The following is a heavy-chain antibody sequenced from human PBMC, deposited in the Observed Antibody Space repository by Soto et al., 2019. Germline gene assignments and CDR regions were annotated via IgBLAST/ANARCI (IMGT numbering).Heavy chain of an antibody. CDR2: INHSGST. D-gene: IGHD6-19*01. J-gene: IGHJ4*02. CDR1: GGSFSGYY. Sequence: SETLSLTCAVYGGSFSGYYWSWIRQPPGKGLEWIGEINHSGSTNYNPSLKSRVTISVDTSKDQFSLKLSSVTAADTAVYYCARISSSGWYAVNQVLYYFDYWGQGTLVTVFS. V-gene: IGHV4-34*01. CDR3: ARISSSGWYAVNQVLYYFDY.